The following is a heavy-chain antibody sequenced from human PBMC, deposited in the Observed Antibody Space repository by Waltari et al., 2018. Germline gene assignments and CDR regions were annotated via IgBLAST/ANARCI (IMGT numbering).Heavy chain of an antibody. CDR3: ARRCSSTFCFFRGFDP. V-gene: IGHV5-51*03. J-gene: IGHJ5*02. CDR2: IYPGDSDT. D-gene: IGHD2-2*01. CDR1: GYSFTSYW. Sequence: EVQLVQSGAEVKKPGESLKISCKGSGYSFTSYWIGWVRQMPGKGLEWMGLIYPGDSDTRYSPSLQGQVTISADKSISTAYLQGRSLKASDTAMYYCARRCSSTFCFFRGFDPWGQGTLVTVSS.